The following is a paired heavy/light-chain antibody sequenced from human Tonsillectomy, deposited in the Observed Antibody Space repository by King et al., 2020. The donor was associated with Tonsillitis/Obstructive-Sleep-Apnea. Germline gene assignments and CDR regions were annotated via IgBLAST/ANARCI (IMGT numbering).Light chain of an antibody. CDR3: QQTYSSPRT. J-gene: IGKJ1*01. CDR1: QSIDNY. Sequence: IQMTQSPSSLSASVGDRLTITCRASQSIDNYLNWYYQKPGKAPNLLIYAATNLQSGVPSRFSGSGSGTDFNLTISSLQPEDFASYYCQQTYSSPRTFGQGTKVEVK. V-gene: IGKV1-39*01. CDR2: AAT.
Heavy chain of an antibody. Sequence: KGRFTISRDNAKNSLYLQMTSLKVEDTAFYYCARDRAYGSGNSHRRESDYWGQGTLVTVSS. J-gene: IGHJ4*02. V-gene: IGHV3-20*03. D-gene: IGHD3-10*01. CDR3: ARDRAYGSGNSHRRESDY.